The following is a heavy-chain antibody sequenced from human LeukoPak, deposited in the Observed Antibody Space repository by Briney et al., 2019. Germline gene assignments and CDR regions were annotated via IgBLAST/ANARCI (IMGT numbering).Heavy chain of an antibody. V-gene: IGHV1-69*04. D-gene: IGHD3-16*02. J-gene: IGHJ4*02. Sequence: SVKVSCEASGGTFSSYAISWVRQAPGQGLEWMGRIIPILGIANYAQKFQGRVTITADKSTSTAYMELSSLRSEDTAVYYCARDEYDYVWGSYRYFFDYWGQGTLVTVSS. CDR2: IIPILGIA. CDR3: ARDEYDYVWGSYRYFFDY. CDR1: GGTFSSYA.